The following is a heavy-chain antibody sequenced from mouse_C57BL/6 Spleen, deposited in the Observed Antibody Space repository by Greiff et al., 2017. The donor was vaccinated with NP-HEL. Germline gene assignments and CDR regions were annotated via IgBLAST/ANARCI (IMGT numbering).Heavy chain of an antibody. CDR1: GFTFSSYA. V-gene: IGHV5-9-1*02. CDR2: ISSGGDYI. CDR3: TRDRDYGSSPLMDY. D-gene: IGHD1-1*01. Sequence: EVKLVESGEGLVKPGGSLKLSCAASGFTFSSYAMSWVRQTPEKRLEWVAYISSGGDYIYYADTVKGRFTISRDNARNTLYLQMSSLKSEDTAMYYCTRDRDYGSSPLMDYWGQGTSVTVSS. J-gene: IGHJ4*01.